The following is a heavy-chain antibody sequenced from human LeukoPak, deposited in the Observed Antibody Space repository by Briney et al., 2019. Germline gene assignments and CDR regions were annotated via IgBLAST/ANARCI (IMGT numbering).Heavy chain of an antibody. CDR2: ISYDGSNK. CDR3: ASSRDIVATPDI. D-gene: IGHD5-12*01. Sequence: GGSPRLSCAASGFTFSSYAMHWVRQAPGKGLEWVAVISYDGSNKYYADSVKGRFTISRDNSKNTLYLQMNSLRAEDTAVYYCASSRDIVATPDIWGQGTMVTVSS. V-gene: IGHV3-30-3*01. CDR1: GFTFSSYA. J-gene: IGHJ3*02.